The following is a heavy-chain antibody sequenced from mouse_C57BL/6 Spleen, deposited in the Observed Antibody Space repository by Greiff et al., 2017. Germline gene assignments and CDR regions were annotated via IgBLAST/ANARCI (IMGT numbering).Heavy chain of an antibody. CDR3: ARGRLHYAMDY. Sequence: VQRVESGPGLVQPSQSLSITCTVSGFSLTSYGVHWVRQSPGKGLEWLGVIWSGGSTDYNAAFISRLSISKDNSKSQVFFKMNSLQADDTAIYYCARGRLHYAMDYWGQGTSVTVSS. CDR2: IWSGGST. J-gene: IGHJ4*01. CDR1: GFSLTSYG. V-gene: IGHV2-2*01. D-gene: IGHD2-13*01.